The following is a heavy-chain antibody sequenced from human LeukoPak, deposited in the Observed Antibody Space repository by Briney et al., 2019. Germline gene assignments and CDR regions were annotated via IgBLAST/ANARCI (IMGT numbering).Heavy chain of an antibody. Sequence: ASMKVSCKSSGFTFTNHYIHWVRQGPGQGLEWMGYIGPHSTFTSSPQEFQGRVTMTRDASMSTAYMELTRLTSDDTAVYYCVREGEGPLSKDFDYWGQGTLVTVSS. CDR2: IGPHSTFT. CDR3: VREGEGPLSKDFDY. J-gene: IGHJ4*02. V-gene: IGHV1-2*02. D-gene: IGHD2/OR15-2a*01. CDR1: GFTFTNHY.